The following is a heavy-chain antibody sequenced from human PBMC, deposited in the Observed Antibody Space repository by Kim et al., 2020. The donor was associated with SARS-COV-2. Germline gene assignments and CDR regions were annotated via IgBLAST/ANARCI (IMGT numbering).Heavy chain of an antibody. J-gene: IGHJ6*02. Sequence: GGSLRLSCAASGFTFSSYAMSWVRQDPGKGLEWVSVIYSGGSSTYYADSVKGRFTISRDNSKNTLYLQMNSLRAEDTAVYYCAKVMDFWSGPQVYYGMDVWGQGATVTVPS. V-gene: IGHV3-23*03. D-gene: IGHD3-3*01. CDR2: IYSGGSST. CDR1: GFTFSSYA. CDR3: AKVMDFWSGPQVYYGMDV.